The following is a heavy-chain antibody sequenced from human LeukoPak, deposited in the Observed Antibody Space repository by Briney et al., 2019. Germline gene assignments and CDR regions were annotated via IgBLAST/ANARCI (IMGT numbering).Heavy chain of an antibody. D-gene: IGHD3-10*01. J-gene: IGHJ3*02. Sequence: PGGSLRLSCAASGFTFSSYTMNWVRQAPGKGLEWVSGFRGSGGSTYYADSVKGRFTISRDNSKNTVYLQMNSLRAEDTAVYYCAKERGAFDIWGQGTMVTVSS. V-gene: IGHV3-23*01. CDR3: AKERGAFDI. CDR2: FRGSGGST. CDR1: GFTFSSYT.